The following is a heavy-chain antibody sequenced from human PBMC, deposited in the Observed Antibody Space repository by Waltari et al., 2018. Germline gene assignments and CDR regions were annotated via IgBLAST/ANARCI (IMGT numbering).Heavy chain of an antibody. CDR1: GFPLSCPS. Sequence: EVQLVESGGGLVQPGGSLKLSCAASGFPLSCPSGHWVRQASGKGLEWVGRVRSKANGFAIAYAASVEGRFIISRDDSKNTAYLQMNSLKAEDTAVYYCTSLEEVFLYYMNVWGKGTTVTISS. D-gene: IGHD3-3*01. J-gene: IGHJ6*03. CDR3: TSLEEVFLYYMNV. CDR2: VRSKANGFAI. V-gene: IGHV3-73*02.